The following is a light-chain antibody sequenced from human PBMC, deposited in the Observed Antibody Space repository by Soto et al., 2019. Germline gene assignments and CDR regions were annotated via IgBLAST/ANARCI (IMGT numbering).Light chain of an antibody. CDR1: QSISTY. V-gene: IGKV1-39*01. CDR2: GAS. Sequence: DIQLTQSPSSLSAFIGDRVTITCRASQSISTYLNWFQQKSGKAPNLLIYGASNLQSGVPSRFSGSGSGTDFTLTISSLQPEDFATYYCQQSYSSSTWTFGQGTKVDIK. J-gene: IGKJ1*01. CDR3: QQSYSSSTWT.